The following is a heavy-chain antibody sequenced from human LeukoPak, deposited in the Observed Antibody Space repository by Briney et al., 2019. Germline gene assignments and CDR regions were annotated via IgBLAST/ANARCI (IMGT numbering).Heavy chain of an antibody. J-gene: IGHJ4*02. CDR2: IFGSGGRT. D-gene: IGHD5-18*01. V-gene: IGHV3-23*01. Sequence: TGGSLRLSCAASGFTFSSYAMSWVRQAPGKGLEWVSGIFGSGGRTSYADSVKGRFTIPRDNSKNTLYIQVNRLRAEDTAVYYCAREGGSNLDTVRVDYWGQGTLVTVSS. CDR3: AREGGSNLDTVRVDY. CDR1: GFTFSSYA.